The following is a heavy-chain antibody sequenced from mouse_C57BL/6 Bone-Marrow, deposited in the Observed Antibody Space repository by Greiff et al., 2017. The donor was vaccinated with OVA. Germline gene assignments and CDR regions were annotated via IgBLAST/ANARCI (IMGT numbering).Heavy chain of an antibody. CDR2: IRLKSDNYAT. V-gene: IGHV6-3*01. D-gene: IGHD3-2*02. CDR3: TDSSGRYFDY. Sequence: DVKLEESGGGLVQPGGSMKLSCVASGFTFSNYWMNWVRQSPEKGLEWVAQIRLKSDNYATHYAESVKGRFTISRDDSKSSVYLQMNNLRAEDTGIYYCTDSSGRYFDYWGQGTTLTVSS. CDR1: GFTFSNYW. J-gene: IGHJ2*01.